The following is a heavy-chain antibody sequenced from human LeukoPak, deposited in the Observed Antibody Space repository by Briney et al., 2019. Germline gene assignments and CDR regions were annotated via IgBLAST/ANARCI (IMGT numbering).Heavy chain of an antibody. CDR2: TYTGGNS. V-gene: IGHV3-53*01. CDR3: ARGGRGSAAVVAPRSFDI. J-gene: IGHJ3*02. Sequence: GGSLRLSCAASGFTVSSIHMVWVRQAPGKGLEWVSVTYTGGNSYYADSVKGRFIIFRDISKNTLYLQMNSLRAEDSALYYCARGGRGSAAVVAPRSFDIWGQGTMVTVSS. D-gene: IGHD3-22*01. CDR1: GFTVSSIH.